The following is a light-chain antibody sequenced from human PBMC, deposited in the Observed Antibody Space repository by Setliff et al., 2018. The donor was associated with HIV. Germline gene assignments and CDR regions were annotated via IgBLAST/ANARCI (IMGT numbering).Light chain of an antibody. Sequence: LAQPASVSGSPGQSITISCTGTSSDVAGYDYVSWYQQHPGKAPKLMIYAVSKRPSGVSNRFSGSKSGDTASLTISGLQAEDDADYYCSSYTSSSTFVFATGTKVTVL. CDR1: SSDVAGYDY. CDR3: SSYTSSSTFV. V-gene: IGLV2-14*01. CDR2: AVS. J-gene: IGLJ1*01.